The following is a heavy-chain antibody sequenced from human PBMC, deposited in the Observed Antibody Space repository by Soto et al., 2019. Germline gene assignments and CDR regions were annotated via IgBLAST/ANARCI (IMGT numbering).Heavy chain of an antibody. CDR3: ARSHFPYYYGSGSYYNGASLDYYYGMDV. CDR2: IYYSGST. CDR1: GGSISSYY. J-gene: IGHJ6*02. Sequence: SETLSLTCTVSGGSISSYYWSWIRQPPGKGLEWIGYIYYSGSTNYNPSLKSRVTISVDTSKNQFSLKLSSVTAADTAVYYCARSHFPYYYGSGSYYNGASLDYYYGMDVWGQGTTVTVSS. D-gene: IGHD3-10*01. V-gene: IGHV4-59*01.